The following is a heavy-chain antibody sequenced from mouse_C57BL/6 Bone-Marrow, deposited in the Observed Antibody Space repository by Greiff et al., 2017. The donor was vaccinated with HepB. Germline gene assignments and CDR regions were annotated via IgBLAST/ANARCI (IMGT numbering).Heavy chain of an antibody. J-gene: IGHJ3*01. CDR2: IDPSDSYT. V-gene: IGHV1-59*01. Sequence: VQLQQPGAELVRPGTSVKLSCTASGYTFTSYWMHWVKQRPGQGLEWIGVIDPSDSYTNYNQKFKGKATLTVDTSSSTAYMQLSSLTSEDSAVYYCASAWFAYWGQGTLVTVSA. CDR1: GYTFTSYW. D-gene: IGHD3-1*01. CDR3: ASAWFAY.